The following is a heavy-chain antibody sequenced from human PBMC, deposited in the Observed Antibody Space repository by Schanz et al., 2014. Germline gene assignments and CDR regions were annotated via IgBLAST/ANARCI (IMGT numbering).Heavy chain of an antibody. D-gene: IGHD6-13*01. V-gene: IGHV1-69*02. CDR1: GGTFSTST. J-gene: IGHJ4*02. Sequence: VQLEQSGAAVKKPGSSVKVSCKASGGTFSTSTISWVRQAPGQGLEWMGRIIPILGIANYAQKFQGRVTITADKSTSTASMELSSLRSEDTAVYYCASSGAGYSSSWDFDYWGQGTLVTVSS. CDR3: ASSGAGYSSSWDFDY. CDR2: IIPILGIA.